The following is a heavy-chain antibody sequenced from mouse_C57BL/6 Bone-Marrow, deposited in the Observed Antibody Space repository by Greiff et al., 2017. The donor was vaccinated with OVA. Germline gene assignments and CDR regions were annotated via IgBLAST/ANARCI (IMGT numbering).Heavy chain of an antibody. Sequence: QVQLQQSDAELVKPGASVKISCKVSGYTFTDHTIHWMKQRPEQGLEWIGYIYPRDGSTKYNQKFKGKATLTVDKSSSTAYMQLSSLTSEDSAVYYCAIVRNYYGSSERDYWGQGTTLTVSS. D-gene: IGHD1-1*01. J-gene: IGHJ2*01. CDR1: GYTFTDHT. CDR2: IYPRDGST. V-gene: IGHV1-78*01. CDR3: AIVRNYYGSSERDY.